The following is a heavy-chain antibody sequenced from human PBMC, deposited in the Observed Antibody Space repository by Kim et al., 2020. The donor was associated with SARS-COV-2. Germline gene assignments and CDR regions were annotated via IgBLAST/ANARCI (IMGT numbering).Heavy chain of an antibody. J-gene: IGHJ4*02. D-gene: IGHD6-19*01. CDR1: GGSIIIGGYY. V-gene: IGHV4-31*03. Sequence: SETLSLTCTVSGGSIIIGGYYWSWIRQHPGKGLEWIGYIYYSGSTYYNPSLKSRVTISVDTSKNQFSLKLSSVTAADTAVYYCARRRSPTQWLDHPFDYWGQGTLVTVSS. CDR2: IYYSGST. CDR3: ARRRSPTQWLDHPFDY.